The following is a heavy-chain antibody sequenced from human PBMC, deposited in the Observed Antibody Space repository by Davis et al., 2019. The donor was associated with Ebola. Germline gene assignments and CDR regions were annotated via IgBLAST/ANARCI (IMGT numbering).Heavy chain of an antibody. Sequence: GSLRLSCAASGFTFSSYSMNWVRQPPGKGLEWIGEINHSGSTNYNPSLKSRVTISVDTSKNQFSLKLSSVTAADTAVYYCARTRIAVAAPYYYNYGMDVWGQGTTVTVSS. CDR3: ARTRIAVAAPYYYNYGMDV. V-gene: IGHV4-34*01. D-gene: IGHD6-19*01. J-gene: IGHJ6*02. CDR2: INHSGST. CDR1: GFTFSSYS.